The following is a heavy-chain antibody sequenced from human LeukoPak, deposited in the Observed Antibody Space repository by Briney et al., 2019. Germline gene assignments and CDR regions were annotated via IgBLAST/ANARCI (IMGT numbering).Heavy chain of an antibody. CDR3: ARHGHSSSWFH. V-gene: IGHV4-59*08. J-gene: IGHJ4*02. Sequence: SETLSLTCTVSGGSISSYYWSWIRQPPGKGLEWIGYIYYRGSTNYNPSLKSRVTISVDTSKNQFSLKLSSVTAADTAVYYCARHGHSSSWFHWGQGTLVTVSS. CDR2: IYYRGST. CDR1: GGSISSYY. D-gene: IGHD6-13*01.